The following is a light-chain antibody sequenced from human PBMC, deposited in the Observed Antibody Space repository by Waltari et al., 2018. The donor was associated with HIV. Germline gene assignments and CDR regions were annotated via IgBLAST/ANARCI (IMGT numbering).Light chain of an antibody. CDR3: AAWDDSLSGWV. Sequence: QSVLTQPPSASGTPGQRVTIPCSGSRSNLGRNYVYRYQQLPGTAPKLLIYRNNQRPSGVPDRFSGSKSGTSASLAISGLRSEDEADYYCAAWDDSLSGWVFGGGTKLTVL. CDR1: RSNLGRNY. J-gene: IGLJ3*02. V-gene: IGLV1-47*01. CDR2: RNN.